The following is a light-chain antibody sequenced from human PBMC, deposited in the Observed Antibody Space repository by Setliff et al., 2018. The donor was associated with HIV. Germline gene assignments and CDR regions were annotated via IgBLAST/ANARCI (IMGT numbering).Light chain of an antibody. CDR2: YYH. V-gene: IGLV3-21*04. Sequence: SYELTQSPSVSVAPGKTARITCGGDNIGIKSVHWYQQKPGQAPVVVMYYYHDRPSWIPDRFSGSNSANTATLTISRVEVGDEADYYCQVWDSSSDHYVFGSGTKVTVL. J-gene: IGLJ1*01. CDR3: QVWDSSSDHYV. CDR1: NIGIKS.